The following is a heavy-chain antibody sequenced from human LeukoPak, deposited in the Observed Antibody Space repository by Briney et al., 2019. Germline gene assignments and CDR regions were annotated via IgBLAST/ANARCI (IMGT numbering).Heavy chain of an antibody. CDR2: IYYSGST. Sequence: SETLSLTCTVSGGSISSSSYYWGWIRQPPGKGLEWIGSIYYSGSTYYNPSLKSRVTISVDTSKNQFSLKLSSVTAADTAVYYWASLTKGDYDFWSGPHSWDVWGKGTTVTVSS. J-gene: IGHJ6*04. D-gene: IGHD3-3*01. CDR1: GGSISSSSYY. CDR3: ASLTKGDYDFWSGPHSWDV. V-gene: IGHV4-39*01.